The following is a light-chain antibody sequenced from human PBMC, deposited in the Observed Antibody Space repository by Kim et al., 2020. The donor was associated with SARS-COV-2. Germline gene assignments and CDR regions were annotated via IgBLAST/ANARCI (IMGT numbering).Light chain of an antibody. Sequence: SSELTQDPAVSVALGQTVRITCQGASLRSYYASWYQQKPGQAPVLVIYGKNNRPSGIPDRFSGSSSGNTASLTITGAQAEDEADYYCNSRDSSGKHRVFGGGTQLTVL. J-gene: IGLJ3*02. CDR3: NSRDSSGKHRV. CDR2: GKN. V-gene: IGLV3-19*01. CDR1: SLRSYY.